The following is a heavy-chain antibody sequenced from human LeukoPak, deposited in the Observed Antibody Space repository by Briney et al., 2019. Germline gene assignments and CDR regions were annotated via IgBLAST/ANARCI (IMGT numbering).Heavy chain of an antibody. CDR2: INHSGST. V-gene: IGHV4-39*07. CDR1: GGSISSSSYY. J-gene: IGHJ4*02. CDR3: ANAIYDSSGYYPY. D-gene: IGHD3-22*01. Sequence: SETLSLTCTVSGGSISSSSYYWSWIRQPPGKGLEWIGEINHSGSTNYNPSLKSRVTISVDTSKNQFSLRLSSVTAADTAVYYCANAIYDSSGYYPYWGQGTLVTVSS.